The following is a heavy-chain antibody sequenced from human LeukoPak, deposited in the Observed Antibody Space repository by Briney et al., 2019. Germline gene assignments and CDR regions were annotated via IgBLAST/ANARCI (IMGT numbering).Heavy chain of an antibody. CDR3: VRQESFGPVDY. V-gene: IGHV4-34*01. CDR1: GGSFSGYY. J-gene: IGHJ4*02. D-gene: IGHD3/OR15-3a*01. Sequence: PSETLSLTCAVYGGSFSGYYWGWIRQPPGKGLEWIGEVNHRGSTNYHTSLKRRVTISVDPSKNQLSLKMSSVTAANTAVYYCVRQESFGPVDYWGQGNLVTVSS. CDR2: VNHRGST.